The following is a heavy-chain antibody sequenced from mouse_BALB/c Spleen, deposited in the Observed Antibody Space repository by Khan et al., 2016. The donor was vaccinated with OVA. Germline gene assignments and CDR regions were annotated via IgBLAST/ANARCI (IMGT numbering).Heavy chain of an antibody. J-gene: IGHJ4*01. V-gene: IGHV9-4*02. D-gene: IGHD2-9*01. Sequence: QIQLVPSGPELKKPGETVRISCKASGYTFTTAGIQWVQKMPGKGLKWIGWINTHSGVPKYAEDFKGRFAFSLEISVSTAYLQITNLNSEDTATYFCARGGAAYYGNDGGAMEYWGQGTSVTVSS. CDR2: INTHSGVP. CDR1: GYTFTTAG. CDR3: ARGGAAYYGNDGGAMEY.